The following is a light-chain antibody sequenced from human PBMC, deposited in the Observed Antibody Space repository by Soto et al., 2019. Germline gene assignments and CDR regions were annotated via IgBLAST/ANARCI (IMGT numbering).Light chain of an antibody. CDR2: SNN. CDR1: SSNIGSNT. J-gene: IGLJ2*01. CDR3: AAWDDSLNGVV. V-gene: IGLV1-44*01. Sequence: QLVLTQSPSASGTPGQRVTISCSGSSSNIGSNTVNWYQQLPGTAPKLLTYSNNQRPSGVPDRFSGSKSGTSASLAISGLQSEDEAEYYCAAWDDSLNGVVFGGGTKLTVL.